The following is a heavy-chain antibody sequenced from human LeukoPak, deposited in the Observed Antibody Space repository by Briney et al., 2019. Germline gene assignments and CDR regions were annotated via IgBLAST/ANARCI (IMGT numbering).Heavy chain of an antibody. Sequence: SETLSLTCTVSGASISNYYWSWIRQTPEKGLEWMGHIHSSGGSSYYPSLKSRLTLSIDTSRNQLSLKLPSVTAADTAVYFCAGLGSHHYLWGPGALVTVSS. CDR1: GASISNYY. CDR2: IHSSGGS. V-gene: IGHV4-4*09. J-gene: IGHJ5*02. D-gene: IGHD1-26*01. CDR3: AGLGSHHYL.